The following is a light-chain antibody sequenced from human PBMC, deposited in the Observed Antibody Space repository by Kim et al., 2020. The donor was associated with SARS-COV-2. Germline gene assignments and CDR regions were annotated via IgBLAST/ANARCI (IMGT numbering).Light chain of an antibody. CDR1: ALPKHY. Sequence: SYELTQPPSVSVSPGKTARITCSGDALPKHYAYWYQQKPGQAPVLVIYKDSERPSGIPERFSGSSSGTTVTLTISGVQAEDEADYYCQSADSSGTYVVFGGGTQLTVL. V-gene: IGLV3-25*03. CDR2: KDS. J-gene: IGLJ2*01. CDR3: QSADSSGTYVV.